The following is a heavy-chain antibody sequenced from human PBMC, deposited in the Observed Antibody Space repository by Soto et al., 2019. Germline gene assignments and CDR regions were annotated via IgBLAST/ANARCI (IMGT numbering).Heavy chain of an antibody. CDR3: ARVTPGYCSSTSCYTRGGDWFDP. CDR2: IYYSGST. V-gene: IGHV4-30-4*01. CDR1: GGSISSGDYY. Sequence: QVQLQESGPGLVKPSQTLSLTCTVSGGSISSGDYYWSWIRQPPGKGLEWIGYIYYSGSTYYNPSLKSRVPISVDTSKNQFSLKLSSVTAADTAVYYCARVTPGYCSSTSCYTRGGDWFDPWGQGTLVTVSS. D-gene: IGHD2-2*02. J-gene: IGHJ5*02.